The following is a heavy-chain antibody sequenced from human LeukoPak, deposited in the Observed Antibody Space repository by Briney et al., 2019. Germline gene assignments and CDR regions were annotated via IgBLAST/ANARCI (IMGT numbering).Heavy chain of an antibody. D-gene: IGHD2-21*02. CDR1: GFTFSSYA. CDR3: AKAVLVTSRIDY. J-gene: IGHJ4*02. CDR2: ISGSGDST. Sequence: GGSLRLSCAASGFTFSSYAMSWVRQAPGKWLEWVSGISGSGDSTYYADSVKGRLTISRDNSKNTLYLQMNSLRAEDTAVYYCAKAVLVTSRIDYWGQGTLVTVSS. V-gene: IGHV3-23*01.